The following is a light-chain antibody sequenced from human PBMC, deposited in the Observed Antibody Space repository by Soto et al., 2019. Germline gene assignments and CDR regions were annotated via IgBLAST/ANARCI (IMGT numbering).Light chain of an antibody. V-gene: IGKV3-11*01. CDR2: DVS. Sequence: EFVLTQSPATLSLSPGERATLSCRASQSVSSYLAWYQQKPGQAPRLLIYDVSNRATGIPARFSGSGSGTDSTLTISSLEPEDFEVYYCQPYNNWPLTFGGGTKVDIK. CDR1: QSVSSY. CDR3: QPYNNWPLT. J-gene: IGKJ4*01.